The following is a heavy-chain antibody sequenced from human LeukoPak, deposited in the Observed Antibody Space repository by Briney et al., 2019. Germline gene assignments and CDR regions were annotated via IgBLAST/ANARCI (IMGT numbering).Heavy chain of an antibody. D-gene: IGHD1-26*01. CDR3: AKDSWGGGTYTWGKFDY. CDR2: ISNSGGST. Sequence: PGGSLRLSCVVSGFTFSNYAMSWVRQAPGKGLEWVSTISNSGGSTYYADSVKGRFTISRDNSKNTLYPQMNSLRAEDTAVNYCAKDSWGGGTYTWGKFDYWGQGTLVTVSS. CDR1: GFTFSNYA. J-gene: IGHJ4*02. V-gene: IGHV3-23*01.